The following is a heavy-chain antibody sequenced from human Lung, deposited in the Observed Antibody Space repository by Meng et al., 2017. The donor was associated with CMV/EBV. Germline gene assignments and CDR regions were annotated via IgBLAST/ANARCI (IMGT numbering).Heavy chain of an antibody. D-gene: IGHD6-6*01. V-gene: IGHV3-7*01. CDR1: GFTFSSYW. Sequence: GESLKISCAASGFTFSSYWMSWVRQAPGKGLEWVANIKQDGSEKYYVDSVKGRFTISRDNAKNSLYLQMNSLRAEDTAVYYCARDSKISSGSSSYYYYYGMDVWGQGTXVTVSS. CDR3: ARDSKISSGSSSYYYYYGMDV. CDR2: IKQDGSEK. J-gene: IGHJ6*02.